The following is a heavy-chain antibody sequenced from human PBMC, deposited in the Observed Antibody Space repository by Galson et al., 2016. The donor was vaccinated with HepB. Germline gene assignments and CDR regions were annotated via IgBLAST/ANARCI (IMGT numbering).Heavy chain of an antibody. CDR2: IDLSDSYT. CDR3: AIIDREPDFGGNSNY. CDR1: GYSFTNYW. D-gene: IGHD4-23*01. Sequence: QSGAEVKKPGESLRISCKGSGYSFTNYWITWVRQMPGKGLEWMGRIDLSDSYTNHSPSFQGHVTISADKSISTAYLQWSSLKASDTAMYYCAIIDREPDFGGNSNYRGQGTLVIVSS. J-gene: IGHJ4*02. V-gene: IGHV5-10-1*01.